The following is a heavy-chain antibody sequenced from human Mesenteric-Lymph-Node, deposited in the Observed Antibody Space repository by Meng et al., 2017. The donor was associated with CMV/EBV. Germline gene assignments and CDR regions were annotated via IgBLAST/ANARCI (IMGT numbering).Heavy chain of an antibody. J-gene: IGHJ4*02. CDR3: ARGLLAVAVDY. Sequence: GESLKISCATSGFTFSDYYMSWIRQAPGKGLEWVSYIGTSGSTISYADSVKGRFTISRDNAKNSLYLQMNSLRAEDTAVYFCARGLLAVAVDYWGQGTLVTVSS. CDR2: IGTSGSTI. V-gene: IGHV3-11*04. D-gene: IGHD6-19*01. CDR1: GFTFSDYY.